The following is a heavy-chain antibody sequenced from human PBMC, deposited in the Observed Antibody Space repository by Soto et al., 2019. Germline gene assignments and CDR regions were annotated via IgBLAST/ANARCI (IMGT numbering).Heavy chain of an antibody. J-gene: IGHJ5*02. CDR1: GFTFSSYG. CDR3: AKDRLTGGNLLNWFDP. Sequence: GVSLRLSCAASGFTFSSYGMHWVRQAPGKGLEWVAVISYDGSNKYYADSVKGRFTISRDNSKNTLYLQMNSLRAEDTAVYYCAKDRLTGGNLLNWFDPWGQGTLVTVSS. CDR2: ISYDGSNK. D-gene: IGHD2-21*02. V-gene: IGHV3-30*18.